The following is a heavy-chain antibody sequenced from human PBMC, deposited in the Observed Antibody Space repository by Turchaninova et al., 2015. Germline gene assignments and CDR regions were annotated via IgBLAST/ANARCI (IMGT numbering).Heavy chain of an antibody. V-gene: IGHV4-39*01. CDR3: ARPWPRDVPALDAFDM. J-gene: IGHJ3*02. CDR1: GVSLSRSRSY. D-gene: IGHD3-10*02. CDR2: MFSSGTT. Sequence: QLQLQESGPGLVKPSEPLSLLCPLPGVSLSRSRSYRGLIPQPPGKGLEWIGIMFSSGTTYSKPSLKSRVTISVDTSKNQFSLKLSSVTAADTAVYYCARPWPRDVPALDAFDMWGRGTVVTVSS.